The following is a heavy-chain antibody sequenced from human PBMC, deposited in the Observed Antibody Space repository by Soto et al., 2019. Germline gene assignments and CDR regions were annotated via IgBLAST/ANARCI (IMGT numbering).Heavy chain of an antibody. CDR3: ANSEEPRIYYYYGMDV. J-gene: IGHJ6*02. V-gene: IGHV3-23*01. CDR1: GFTFSSYA. D-gene: IGHD2-15*01. Sequence: GGSLRLSCAASGFTFSSYAMSWVRQAPGKGPEWVSAISGSGGSTYYADSVKGRFTISRDNSKNTLYLQMNSLRAEDTAVYYCANSEEPRIYYYYGMDVWGQGTTVTVSS. CDR2: ISGSGGST.